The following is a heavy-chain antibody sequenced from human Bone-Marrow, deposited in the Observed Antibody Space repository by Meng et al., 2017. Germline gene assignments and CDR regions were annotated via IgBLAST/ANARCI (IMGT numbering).Heavy chain of an antibody. CDR1: GGSFSGYY. CDR3: ARDIGYSSSSPTVYYGMDV. J-gene: IGHJ6*02. V-gene: IGHV4-34*01. D-gene: IGHD6-13*01. CDR2: INHSGST. Sequence: SQTRSLTGAVYGGSFSGYYWSWIRQPPGKGLEWIGEINHSGSTNYNPSLKSRVTISVDTSKNQFSLKLSSVTAADTAVYYCARDIGYSSSSPTVYYGMDVWGQGTTVTVSS.